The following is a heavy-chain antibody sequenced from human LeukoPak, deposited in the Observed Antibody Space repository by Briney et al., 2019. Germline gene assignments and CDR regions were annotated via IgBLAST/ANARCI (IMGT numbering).Heavy chain of an antibody. CDR1: GGSISSYY. V-gene: IGHV4-59*08. D-gene: IGHD2-8*01. CDR3: ARGLLMVYAIQPFDY. J-gene: IGHJ4*02. CDR2: IYSSGST. Sequence: NPSETLSLTCTVSGGSISSYYWSWIRQPPGKGLEWIGYIYSSGSTNYNPSLKSRVTISVDTSKKQLSLKLSSVTAADTAVYYCARGLLMVYAIQPFDYWGQGTPVTVSS.